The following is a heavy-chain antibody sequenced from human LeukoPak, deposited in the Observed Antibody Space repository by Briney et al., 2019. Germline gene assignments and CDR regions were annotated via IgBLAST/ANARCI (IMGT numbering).Heavy chain of an antibody. CDR1: GFTFSNYA. CDR2: ISNSDGNT. Sequence: PGGSLRLSCAASGFTFSNYAMSWVRQAPGKGLEWVSTISNSDGNTYYADSVKGRFTISRDNSKNTLYLRMNSLTAEDTAIYYCAKATGTLGNWGQGTLVTVSS. D-gene: IGHD1-1*01. J-gene: IGHJ4*02. V-gene: IGHV3-23*01. CDR3: AKATGTLGN.